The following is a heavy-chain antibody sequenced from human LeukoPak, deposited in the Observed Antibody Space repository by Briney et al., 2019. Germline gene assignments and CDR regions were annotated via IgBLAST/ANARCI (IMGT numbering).Heavy chain of an antibody. V-gene: IGHV3-30*02. J-gene: IGHJ4*02. Sequence: GGSLRLSCAASGFSFTTYWMSWVRQAPGKGLEWVAFIRYDGSNKYYADSVKGRFTISRDNSKNTLYLQMNSLRAEDTAAYYCAKGGGYDYYFDYWGQGTLVTVSS. CDR2: IRYDGSNK. D-gene: IGHD5-12*01. CDR1: GFSFTTYW. CDR3: AKGGGYDYYFDY.